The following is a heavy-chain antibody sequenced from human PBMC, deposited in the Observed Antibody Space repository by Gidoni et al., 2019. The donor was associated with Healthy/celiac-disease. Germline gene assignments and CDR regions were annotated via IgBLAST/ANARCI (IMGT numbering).Heavy chain of an antibody. Sequence: QLQLQESGSGLVKPSQTLALTCAVSGGSISSGGYSWSWIRQPPGKGLDWIGYIYHSGSPYYNRSLKSRVTISVDRSKNQFSLKLSSVSAADTAVYYCARSVRTTVPYYFDYWGQGTLVTVSS. J-gene: IGHJ4*02. V-gene: IGHV4-30-2*01. CDR1: GGSISSGGYS. CDR2: IYHSGSP. D-gene: IGHD4-17*01. CDR3: ARSVRTTVPYYFDY.